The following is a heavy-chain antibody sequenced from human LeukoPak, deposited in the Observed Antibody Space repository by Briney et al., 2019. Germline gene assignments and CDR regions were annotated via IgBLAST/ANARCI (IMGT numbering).Heavy chain of an antibody. CDR3: AKDSAASSPGY. CDR1: GSTFSTYS. Sequence: GGSLRLSCAASGSTFSTYSMNWVRQAPGKGLEWVSSISSSSSYIYYADSVKGRFTISRDNAKNSLYLQMNSLRAEDTALYYCAKDSAASSPGYWGQGTLVTVSS. D-gene: IGHD6-13*01. J-gene: IGHJ4*02. V-gene: IGHV3-21*04. CDR2: ISSSSSYI.